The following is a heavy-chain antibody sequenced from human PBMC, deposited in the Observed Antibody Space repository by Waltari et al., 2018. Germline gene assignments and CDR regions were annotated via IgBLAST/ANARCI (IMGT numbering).Heavy chain of an antibody. CDR2: IKSKTDGRTT. CDR3: TTDRVVPAAKLLGY. V-gene: IGHV3-15*01. Sequence: EVQLVESGGGLVKPGGSLRLSCAASGFTFSNAWMSWVRQAPGKGLEWVGRIKSKTDGRTTDYAAPVKGRFTISRDDSKNTLYLQMNSLKTEDTAVYYCTTDRVVPAAKLLGYWGQGTLVTVSS. D-gene: IGHD2-2*01. J-gene: IGHJ4*02. CDR1: GFTFSNAW.